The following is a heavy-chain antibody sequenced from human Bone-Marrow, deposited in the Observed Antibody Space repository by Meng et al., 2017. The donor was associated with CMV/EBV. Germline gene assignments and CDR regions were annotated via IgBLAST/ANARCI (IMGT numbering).Heavy chain of an antibody. CDR2: ISSSSSYI. J-gene: IGHJ6*02. D-gene: IGHD3-3*01. V-gene: IGHV3-21*01. CDR3: ARDHSYDFWSGYCTLVYYYGMDV. CDR1: GFTFSSYS. Sequence: GGSLRLSCAASGFTFSSYSMNWVRQAPGKGLEWVSSISSSSSYIYYADSVKGRFTISRDNAKNSLYLQMHSLRAEDTAVYYCARDHSYDFWSGYCTLVYYYGMDVWGQGTTVTVSS.